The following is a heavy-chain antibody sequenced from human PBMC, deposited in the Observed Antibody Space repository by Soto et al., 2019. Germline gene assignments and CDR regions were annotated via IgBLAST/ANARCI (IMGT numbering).Heavy chain of an antibody. J-gene: IGHJ4*02. D-gene: IGHD3-22*01. CDR3: ARGPSGYYYGY. CDR1: GGSFSGYY. V-gene: IGHV4-34*01. Sequence: PSETLSLTCAVYGGSFSGYYWSWIRQPPGKGLEWIGEINHSGSTNYSPSLKSRVTISVDTSKNQFSLKLSSVTAADTAVYYCARGPSGYYYGYWGQGTLVTVSS. CDR2: INHSGST.